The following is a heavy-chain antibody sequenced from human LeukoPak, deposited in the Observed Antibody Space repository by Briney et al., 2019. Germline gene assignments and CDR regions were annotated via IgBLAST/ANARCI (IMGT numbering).Heavy chain of an antibody. CDR2: INPSGGST. CDR3: ARVGDGYGDYVGVLDY. V-gene: IGHV1-46*01. CDR1: GYTFTSYY. Sequence: ASVEVSCKASGYTFTSYYMHWVRQAPGQGLEWMGIINPSGGSTSYAQKFQGRVTMTRDTSASTVYMELSSLRSEDTAVYYCARVGDGYGDYVGVLDYWGQGTLVTVSS. J-gene: IGHJ4*02. D-gene: IGHD4-17*01.